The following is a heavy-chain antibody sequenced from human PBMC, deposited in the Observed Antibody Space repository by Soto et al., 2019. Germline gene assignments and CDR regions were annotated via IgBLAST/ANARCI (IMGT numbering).Heavy chain of an antibody. CDR2: INPNSGGT. Sequence: ASVKVSCKASGYTFTGYYMHWVRQAPGQGLEWMGWINPNSGGTNYAQKFQGRVTMTRDTSISTAYMELSRLRSDDTAVYYCARDGPPVRAVAGFYYFDYWGQGTMVTVYS. CDR1: GYTFTGYY. D-gene: IGHD6-19*01. J-gene: IGHJ4*02. V-gene: IGHV1-2*02. CDR3: ARDGPPVRAVAGFYYFDY.